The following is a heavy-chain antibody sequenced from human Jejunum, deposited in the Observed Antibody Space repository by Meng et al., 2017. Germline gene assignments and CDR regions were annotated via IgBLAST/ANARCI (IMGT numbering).Heavy chain of an antibody. Sequence: GASLKISCAASGFSFSTSWMHWVRQAPGKGLVWVSRISADGSSTNYADSVKGRFTISRDNVKNTLDLQMNTLRVEDTAVYYCARDAAIAAPEDLDAFDIWGQGKMVTVSS. D-gene: IGHD6-13*01. CDR1: GFSFSTSW. CDR3: ARDAAIAAPEDLDAFDI. CDR2: ISADGSST. V-gene: IGHV3-74*01. J-gene: IGHJ3*02.